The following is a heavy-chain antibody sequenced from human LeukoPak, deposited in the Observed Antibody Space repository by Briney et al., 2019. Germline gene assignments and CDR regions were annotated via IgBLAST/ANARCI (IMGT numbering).Heavy chain of an antibody. Sequence: PSETLSLTCAVYGGSFSGYYWSWIRQPPGKGLEWIGEINHSGSTNYNPSLKSRVTISVDTSKNQFSLKLSSVTAADTAVYYCARQSYCSSTSCYRYWGQGTLVTVSS. CDR3: ARQSYCSSTSCYRY. CDR2: INHSGST. D-gene: IGHD2-2*02. CDR1: GGSFSGYY. J-gene: IGHJ4*02. V-gene: IGHV4-34*01.